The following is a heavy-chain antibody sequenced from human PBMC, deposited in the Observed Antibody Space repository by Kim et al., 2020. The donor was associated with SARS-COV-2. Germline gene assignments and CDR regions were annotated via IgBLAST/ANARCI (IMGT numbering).Heavy chain of an antibody. Sequence: GGSLRLSCVASGFALSSYSMNWVRQAPGKGLEWLSYISPDDIYYADSVKGRFTISRDNAKNALYLQMNSLRDGVTAVYFCASDFDWALDLWGQGTLVTVSS. CDR1: GFALSSYS. CDR3: ASDFDWALDL. D-gene: IGHD3-9*01. V-gene: IGHV3-21*05. CDR2: ISPDDI. J-gene: IGHJ5*02.